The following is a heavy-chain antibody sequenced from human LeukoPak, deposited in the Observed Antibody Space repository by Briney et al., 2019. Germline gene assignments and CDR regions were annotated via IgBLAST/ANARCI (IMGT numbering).Heavy chain of an antibody. D-gene: IGHD3-10*01. J-gene: IGHJ4*02. CDR2: IKQDGSEK. V-gene: IGHV3-7*01. CDR3: ARDSGSGPPDY. CDR1: GFTFSSYW. Sequence: GGSLRLSCAASGFTFSSYWMSWVRQAPGKGLEWVANIKQDGSEKCYVDSVKGRFTISRDNAKNSLYLQMNSLRAEDTAVYYCARDSGSGPPDYWGQGTLVTVSS.